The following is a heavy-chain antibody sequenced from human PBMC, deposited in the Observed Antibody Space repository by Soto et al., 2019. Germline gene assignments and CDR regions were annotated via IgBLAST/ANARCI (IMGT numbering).Heavy chain of an antibody. CDR2: INAHSGGT. V-gene: IGHV1-2*02. J-gene: IGHJ5*02. D-gene: IGHD6-6*01. CDR3: AKDLTRQLAYWLDP. CDR1: GFSFTGYY. Sequence: ASVKVSCKASGFSFTGYYIHWLRQAPGQGLEWMGWINAHSGGTEYAQKFQGRVTLTRDTSIATAYLTLTSLTSDDAALYYCAKDLTRQLAYWLDPWGQGTQVTVSS.